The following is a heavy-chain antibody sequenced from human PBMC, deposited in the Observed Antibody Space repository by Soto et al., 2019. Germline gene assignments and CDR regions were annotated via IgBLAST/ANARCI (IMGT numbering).Heavy chain of an antibody. V-gene: IGHV1-2*02. J-gene: IGHJ6*02. D-gene: IGHD5-12*01. Sequence: GASVKVSCKASGYTFTGQYLHWVRQAPGQGLEWMGWINPNSGGRVYAQKFQGRVTMTRDTSITTAYMELSRLRYDDTAVYYCARDRRQIYSGYDSSFYFYFYGMDIWGQGTTVTSP. CDR3: ARDRRQIYSGYDSSFYFYFYGMDI. CDR1: GYTFTGQY. CDR2: INPNSGGR.